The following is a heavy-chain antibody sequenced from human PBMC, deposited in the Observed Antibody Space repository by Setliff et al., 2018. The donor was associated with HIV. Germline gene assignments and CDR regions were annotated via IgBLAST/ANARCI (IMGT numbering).Heavy chain of an antibody. CDR1: GYTLSEIS. CDR3: ASGYYYDSPNPPFDI. V-gene: IGHV1-24*01. D-gene: IGHD3-22*01. CDR2: FDPEDGET. J-gene: IGHJ3*02. Sequence: GASVKVSCKVSGYTLSEISMHWVRQAPGKGLEWMGGFDPEDGETIYAEKFQGRVTMTEDTATETAYMELSSLRSEDTAVYYCASGYYYDSPNPPFDIWGQGTMVTVSS.